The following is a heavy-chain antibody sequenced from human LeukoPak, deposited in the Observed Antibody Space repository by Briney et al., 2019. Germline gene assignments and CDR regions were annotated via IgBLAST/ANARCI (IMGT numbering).Heavy chain of an antibody. J-gene: IGHJ3*02. CDR1: GYTLTELS. Sequence: ASVKVSCKVSGYTLTELSMHWVRQAPGKGLEWMGGFDPEDGETIYAQKFQGRVTMTEDTSTDTAYMELSSLRSEDTAVYYCATVNYYDSSGSDASDIWGQGTMVTVSS. CDR3: ATVNYYDSSGSDASDI. D-gene: IGHD3-22*01. CDR2: FDPEDGET. V-gene: IGHV1-24*01.